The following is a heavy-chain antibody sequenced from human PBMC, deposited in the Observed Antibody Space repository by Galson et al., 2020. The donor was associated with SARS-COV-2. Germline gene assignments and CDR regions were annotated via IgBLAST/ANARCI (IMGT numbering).Heavy chain of an antibody. V-gene: IGHV4-39*07. Sequence: ASETLSLTCTVSGGSISSRNYYWGWIRQPPGKGLEWIGSIYYSGITYYNPSLKSRVTISIDTSKNQFSLRLSSVTAADTAVYYCARKGGGYSFRGHGSDYYSKPKNFDYWGQGILVTVSS. CDR3: ARKGGGYSFRGHGSDYYSKPKNFDY. CDR2: IYYSGIT. D-gene: IGHD3-22*01. CDR1: GGSISSRNYY. J-gene: IGHJ4*02.